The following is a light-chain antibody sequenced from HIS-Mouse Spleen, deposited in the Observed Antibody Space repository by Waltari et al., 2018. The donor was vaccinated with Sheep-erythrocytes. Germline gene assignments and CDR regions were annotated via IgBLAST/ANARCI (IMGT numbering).Light chain of an antibody. CDR3: MQALQTPWT. V-gene: IGKV2-28*01. CDR2: LGS. J-gene: IGKJ1*01. CDR1: PSLLHSNGYNY. Sequence: DIVMTQSPLSLPVTPGEPASISCRSSPSLLHSNGYNYLDWYLQKPGQSPQLLIYLGSNWASGVPDRFSGSGSGTDFTLKISRVEAEDVGVYYCMQALQTPWTFGQGTKVEIK.